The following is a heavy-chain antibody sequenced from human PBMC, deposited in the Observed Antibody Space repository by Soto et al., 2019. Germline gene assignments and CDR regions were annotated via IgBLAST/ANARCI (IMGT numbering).Heavy chain of an antibody. J-gene: IGHJ4*02. V-gene: IGHV1-69*13. D-gene: IGHD5-18*01. CDR3: ARDRFGYGYLWRPFDY. Sequence: GASVKVSCKASGGTFSSYAISWVRQAPGQGLEWMGGIIPIFGTANYAQKFQGRVTITADESTSTAYMELSSLRSEDTAVYYCARDRFGYGYLWRPFDYWGQGTLVTVSS. CDR2: IIPIFGTA. CDR1: GGTFSSYA.